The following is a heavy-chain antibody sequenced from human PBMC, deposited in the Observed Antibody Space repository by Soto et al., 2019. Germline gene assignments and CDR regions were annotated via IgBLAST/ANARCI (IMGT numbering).Heavy chain of an antibody. CDR3: ARQRGGYFDY. CDR2: INHSGST. J-gene: IGHJ4*02. Sequence: QVQLQQWGAGLLKPSETLSLTCAVYGGSFSGYYWSWIRQPPGKGLEWIGEINHSGSTNYNPSLKSRVTISVDTSKIQFSLKLSSVTAADTAVYYCARQRGGYFDYWGQGTLVTVSS. V-gene: IGHV4-34*01. CDR1: GGSFSGYY. D-gene: IGHD6-25*01.